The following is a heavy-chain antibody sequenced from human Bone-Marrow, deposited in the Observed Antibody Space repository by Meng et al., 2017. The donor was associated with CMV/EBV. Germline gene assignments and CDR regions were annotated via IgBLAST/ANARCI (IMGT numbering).Heavy chain of an antibody. V-gene: IGHV3-7*01. CDR3: ARETSLRTVTTLGDY. J-gene: IGHJ4*02. Sequence: GESLKISCAASGFTFSSYSMNWVRQAPGKGLEWVANIKQDGSEKYYVDSVKGRFTISRDNAKNSLYLQMNTLRAEDTAVYYCARETSLRTVTTLGDYWGQGTLVTVSS. D-gene: IGHD4-17*01. CDR2: IKQDGSEK. CDR1: GFTFSSYS.